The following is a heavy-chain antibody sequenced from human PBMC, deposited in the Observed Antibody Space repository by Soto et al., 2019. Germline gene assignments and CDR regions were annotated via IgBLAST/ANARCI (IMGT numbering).Heavy chain of an antibody. CDR2: ICCDSGTV. Sequence: GGSLRLSCAASGFTFGDYAMHWVRQPPGKGLEWVSGICCDSGTVCYADSVQGRFTVSKDNAKNSLFLQMNSLRTEDTALYYCTISSGYAGYWGQGTLVTVSS. D-gene: IGHD3-22*01. J-gene: IGHJ4*02. CDR3: TISSGYAGY. CDR1: GFTFGDYA. V-gene: IGHV3-9*01.